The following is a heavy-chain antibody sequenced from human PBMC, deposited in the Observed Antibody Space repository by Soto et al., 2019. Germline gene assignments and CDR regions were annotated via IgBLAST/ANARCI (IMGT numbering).Heavy chain of an antibody. Sequence: GGSLRLSCAASGFTFSNYTMHWVRQAPGKGLEWVALISYDEIDKYFADAVKGRFTISRDNSKNTLYLQMNSLRAEDTAVYYCAREKDTAMAPFDYWGQGTLVTVSS. CDR3: AREKDTAMAPFDY. CDR1: GFTFSNYT. J-gene: IGHJ4*02. V-gene: IGHV3-30*04. D-gene: IGHD5-18*01. CDR2: ISYDEIDK.